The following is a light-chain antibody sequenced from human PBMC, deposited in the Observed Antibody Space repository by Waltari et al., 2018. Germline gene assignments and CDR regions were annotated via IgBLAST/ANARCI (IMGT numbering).Light chain of an antibody. CDR3: ATWDDSLKAVV. Sequence: QSVLTQPPSASGTPGQRVTISCSGGTSNIGGNPVNWYRHLPRKAPELSIYTNNHRPSGVPDRFFGFKSVTSASLAISGRQSEDEADYYCATWDDSLKAVVFGGGTKLAVL. CDR2: TNN. J-gene: IGLJ2*01. V-gene: IGLV1-44*01. CDR1: TSNIGGNP.